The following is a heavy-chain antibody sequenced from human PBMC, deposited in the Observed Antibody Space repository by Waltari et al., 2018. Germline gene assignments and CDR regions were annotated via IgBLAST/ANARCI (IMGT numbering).Heavy chain of an antibody. CDR1: GGSVSNYY. V-gene: IGHV4-4*07. CDR3: VRARVSAQTSMGGFFDP. Sequence: QVQLQESGPGLVKLSETLSLTCNVSGGSVSNYYWAWIRKPAGKGLEWIGRSYSGGDTHYQPSFKSGITILDDTTTNQFSLTVTAVTAADTVFYYCVRARVSAQTSMGGFFDPWGQGIEVTVSS. D-gene: IGHD5-18*01. J-gene: IGHJ5*02. CDR2: SYSGGDT.